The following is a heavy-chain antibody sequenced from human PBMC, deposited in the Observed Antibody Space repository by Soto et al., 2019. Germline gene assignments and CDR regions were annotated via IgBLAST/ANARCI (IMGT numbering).Heavy chain of an antibody. CDR1: GGSISSGGYY. V-gene: IGHV4-31*03. D-gene: IGHD6-25*01. CDR2: IYYSGRT. CDR3: ARQDYSSGYDC. Sequence: SETLSLTCTVSGGSISSGGYYWSWIRQHPGKGLEWIGYIYYSGRTYYNPSLKSRVTISVDTSKNQFSLKLSSVTAADTAVYYCARQDYSSGYDCWGQGTVVTVSS. J-gene: IGHJ4*02.